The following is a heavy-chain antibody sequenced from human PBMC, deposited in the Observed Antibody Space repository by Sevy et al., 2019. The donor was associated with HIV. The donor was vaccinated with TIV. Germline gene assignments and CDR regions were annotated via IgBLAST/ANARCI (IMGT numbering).Heavy chain of an antibody. CDR3: ARRAPIPRGRAYYYYYGMDV. V-gene: IGHV5-51*01. J-gene: IGHJ6*02. D-gene: IGHD2-2*02. Sequence: GESLKISCKGSGYSFTSYWIGWVRQMPGKGLEWMGIIYPGDSDTRDSPSFQGQVTISADKSISTAYLQWSSLKASDTAMYYCARRAPIPRGRAYYYYYGMDVWGQGTTVTVSS. CDR1: GYSFTSYW. CDR2: IYPGDSDT.